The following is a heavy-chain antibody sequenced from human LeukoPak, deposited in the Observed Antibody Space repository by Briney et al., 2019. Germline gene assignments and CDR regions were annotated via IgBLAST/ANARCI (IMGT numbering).Heavy chain of an antibody. CDR2: IDSDGSST. D-gene: IGHD3-10*01. CDR1: GFTFSRYW. J-gene: IGHJ4*02. V-gene: IGHV3-74*01. CDR3: ARDGEGGYPVDY. Sequence: GGSLRLSCAASGFTFSRYWMHWVRQAPGKGLVWVSRIDSDGSSTTYANSVKGRFTISRDNAKNTLYLQMNSLRAEDTAVYYCARDGEGGYPVDYWGRGTLVTVSS.